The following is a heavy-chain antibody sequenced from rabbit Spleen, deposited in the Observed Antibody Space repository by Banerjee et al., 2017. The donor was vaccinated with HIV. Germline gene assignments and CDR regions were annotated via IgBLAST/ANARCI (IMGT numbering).Heavy chain of an antibody. CDR2: IDVAKYGTT. CDR1: GLDFSARYW. Sequence: QEQLEESGGGLVKPGASLTLTCKASGLDFSARYWICWVRQAPGKGLEWIACIDVAKYGTTYYASWAKGRFTISKTSSTTVTLQMTSLTAADTATYFCARDSAGREDFNLWGPGTLVTVS. V-gene: IGHV1S45*01. D-gene: IGHD4-2*01. CDR3: ARDSAGREDFNL. J-gene: IGHJ4*01.